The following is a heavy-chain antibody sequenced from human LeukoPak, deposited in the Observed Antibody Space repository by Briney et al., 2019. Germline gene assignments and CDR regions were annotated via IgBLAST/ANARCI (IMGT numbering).Heavy chain of an antibody. CDR3: ARAEKVEMATNPLVY. J-gene: IGHJ4*02. CDR1: GGSISTYY. Sequence: SETLSLTCTVSGGSISTYYWTWIRQPAGKGLEWIGRIYTSGSTNYNPSLKSRVNMSVDTSKNQFSLKLSSVTAADTAVYYCARAEKVEMATNPLVYWGQGTLVTVSS. V-gene: IGHV4-4*07. D-gene: IGHD5-12*01. CDR2: IYTSGST.